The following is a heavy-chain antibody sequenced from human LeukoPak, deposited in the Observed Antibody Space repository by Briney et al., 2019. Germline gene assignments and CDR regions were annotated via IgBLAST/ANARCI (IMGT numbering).Heavy chain of an antibody. CDR3: AAAFDY. J-gene: IGHJ4*02. CDR1: GFTFSSYW. D-gene: IGHD2-15*01. V-gene: IGHV3-74*01. Sequence: GGSLRLSCAASGFTFSSYWMHWVRQAPGKGLVWVSQINGDGSTTRYADSVRGRFTISRDNAKSTLYLQMNSLRAEDTAVYYCAAAFDYWGQGTLVTVSS. CDR2: INGDGSTT.